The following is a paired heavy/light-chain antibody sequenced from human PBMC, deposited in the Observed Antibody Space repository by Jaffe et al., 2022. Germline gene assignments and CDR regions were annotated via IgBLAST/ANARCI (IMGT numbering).Heavy chain of an antibody. J-gene: IGHJ3*02. D-gene: IGHD3-9*01. V-gene: IGHV1-46*01. CDR2: INPSGGST. CDR3: ARDNVIVLRYFDWLPKGDAFDI. CDR1: GYTFTSYY. Sequence: QVQLVQSGAEVKKPGASVKVSCKASGYTFTSYYMHWVRQAPGQGLEWMGIINPSGGSTSYAQKFQGRVTMTRDTSTSTVYMELSSLRSEDTAVYYCARDNVIVLRYFDWLPKGDAFDIWGQGTMVTVSS.
Light chain of an antibody. J-gene: IGLJ2*01. CDR2: QDS. CDR1: KLGDKY. Sequence: SYELTQPPSVSVSPGQTASITCSGDKLGDKYACWYQQKPGQSPVLVIYQDSKRPSGIPERFSGSNSGNTATLTISGTQAMDEADYYCQAWDSSIYVVFGGGTKLTVL. V-gene: IGLV3-1*01. CDR3: QAWDSSIYVV.